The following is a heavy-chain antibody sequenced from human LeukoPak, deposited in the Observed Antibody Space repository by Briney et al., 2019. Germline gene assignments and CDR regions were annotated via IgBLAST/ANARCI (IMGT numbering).Heavy chain of an antibody. CDR3: ASPGSCSSTSCYNNWFDP. D-gene: IGHD2-2*02. Sequence: SETLSLTCTVSGGSISNSNYYWGWIRQPPETGLECIGSIYNSGCTFYRASLKSRATISADTSKNQFSLRLSFVTAADTAVYYCASPGSCSSTSCYNNWFDPWGQRTLVTVSS. CDR2: IYNSGCT. J-gene: IGHJ5*02. CDR1: GGSISNSNYY. V-gene: IGHV4-39*01.